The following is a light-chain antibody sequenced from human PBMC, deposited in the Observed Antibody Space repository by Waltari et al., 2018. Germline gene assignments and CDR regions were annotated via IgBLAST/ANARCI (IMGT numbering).Light chain of an antibody. CDR1: QSVLYSPNNKNS. Sequence: DIGMTQSPDSLAVSLGEGATINCKTSQSVLYSPNNKNSLAWYQQKPGQPPKLLIYWASTRESGVPDRFSGSGSGTEFTLTISSLQAEDVAVYYCLQYYSSPPVYTFGPGTKVEIK. J-gene: IGKJ2*01. CDR2: WAS. V-gene: IGKV4-1*01. CDR3: LQYYSSPPVYT.